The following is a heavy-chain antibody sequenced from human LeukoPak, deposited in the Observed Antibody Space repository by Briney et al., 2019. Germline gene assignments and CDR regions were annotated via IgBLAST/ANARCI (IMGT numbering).Heavy chain of an antibody. CDR1: GFTFSNHG. V-gene: IGHV3-30*03. CDR2: ISYDGRNI. CDR3: ARGKYGGIPFFAY. Sequence: GGSLRLSCAASGFTFSNHGMHWVRQAPGKGLEWVALISYDGRNIQYSDSVRGRFTISRDNSKNTVYLEMNSLRPEDTAVYYWARGKYGGIPFFAYGGRGPLAPVS. J-gene: IGHJ4*02. D-gene: IGHD3-16*01.